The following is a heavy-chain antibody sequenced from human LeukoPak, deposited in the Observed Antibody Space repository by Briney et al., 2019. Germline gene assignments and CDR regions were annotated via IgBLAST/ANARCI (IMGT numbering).Heavy chain of an antibody. CDR1: GFTFSSYG. D-gene: IGHD6-13*01. J-gene: IGHJ3*02. CDR3: AKVPREGSSPHDAFDI. V-gene: IGHV3-23*01. CDR2: ISGSGGST. Sequence: GGTLRLSCAASGFTFSSYGMSWVRQAPGKGLEWVSAISGSGGSTYYADSVKGRFTISRDNSKNTLYLQMNSLRAEDTAVYYCAKVPREGSSPHDAFDIWGQGTMVTVSS.